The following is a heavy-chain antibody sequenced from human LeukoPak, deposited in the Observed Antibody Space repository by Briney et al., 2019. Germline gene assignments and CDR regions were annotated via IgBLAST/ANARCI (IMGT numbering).Heavy chain of an antibody. J-gene: IGHJ4*02. Sequence: GGSLRLSCAASGFTVSSNYMNWVRQAPGKGLEWVSVIYSGGHTYYADSVKGRLTISRDNSKNTLYLQMNSLRAEDTAVYYCARAINAGDFDYWGQGTPVTVSS. CDR1: GFTVSSNY. CDR3: ARAINAGDFDY. D-gene: IGHD2-8*02. V-gene: IGHV3-53*01. CDR2: IYSGGHT.